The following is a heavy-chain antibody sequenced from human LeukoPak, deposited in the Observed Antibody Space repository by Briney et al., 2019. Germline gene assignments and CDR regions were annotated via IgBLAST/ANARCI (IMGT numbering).Heavy chain of an antibody. V-gene: IGHV3-23*01. CDR3: AKGRSGYCSSTSCQDTFDY. Sequence: GGSLRLSCAASGFTFNSYAMSWVRRAPGKGLEWVSAISGSGGNTYYADSVKGRFTISRDNSKNTLYLQMNSLRAEDTAVYYCAKGRSGYCSSTSCQDTFDYWGQGTLVTVSS. CDR1: GFTFNSYA. CDR2: ISGSGGNT. J-gene: IGHJ4*02. D-gene: IGHD2-2*01.